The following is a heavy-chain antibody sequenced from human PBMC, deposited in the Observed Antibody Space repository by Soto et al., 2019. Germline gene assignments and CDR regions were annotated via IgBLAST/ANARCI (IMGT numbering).Heavy chain of an antibody. CDR3: ARVAPLSGSYSPAGFVWFDP. CDR1: GYTFTSYG. Sequence: QVQLVQSGAEVKKPGASVKVSCKASGYTFTSYGISWVRQAPGQGLEWMGWISAYNGNTNYAQKLQGRVTMTTDTSTSTAYMELRSLRSDDTAVYYCARVAPLSGSYSPAGFVWFDPWGQGTLVTVSS. D-gene: IGHD1-26*01. CDR2: ISAYNGNT. V-gene: IGHV1-18*01. J-gene: IGHJ5*02.